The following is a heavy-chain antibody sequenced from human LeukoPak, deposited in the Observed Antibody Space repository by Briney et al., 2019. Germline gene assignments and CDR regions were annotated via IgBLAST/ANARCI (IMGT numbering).Heavy chain of an antibody. D-gene: IGHD4-17*01. CDR1: GFTFSSYW. CDR3: ARSYGDYPNYYYYGMDV. V-gene: IGHV3-7*03. Sequence: GGSLRLFCAASGFTFSSYWMSWVRQAPGKGLEWVANIKQDGSEKYYVDSVKGRFTISRDNAKNSLYLQMNSLRAEDTAVYYCARSYGDYPNYYYYGMDVWGQGTTVTVSS. J-gene: IGHJ6*02. CDR2: IKQDGSEK.